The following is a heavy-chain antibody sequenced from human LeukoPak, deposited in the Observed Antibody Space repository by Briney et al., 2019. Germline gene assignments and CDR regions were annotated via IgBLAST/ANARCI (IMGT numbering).Heavy chain of an antibody. Sequence: SETLSLTCTVSGGSISSSSYYWGWIRQPPGKGLEWIGSIYYSGNTYYNPSLKSRVTISVDTSKNQFSLKLSSVTAADTAVYYCARVAAAYDWYFDLWGRGTLVTVSS. CDR2: IYYSGNT. V-gene: IGHV4-39*07. CDR3: ARVAAAYDWYFDL. CDR1: GGSISSSSYY. D-gene: IGHD6-13*01. J-gene: IGHJ2*01.